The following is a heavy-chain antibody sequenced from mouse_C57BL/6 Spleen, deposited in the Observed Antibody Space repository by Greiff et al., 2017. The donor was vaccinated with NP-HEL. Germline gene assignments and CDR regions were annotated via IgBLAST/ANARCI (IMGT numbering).Heavy chain of an antibody. V-gene: IGHV1-53*01. Sequence: QVQLQQSGTELVKPGASVKLSCKASGYTFTSYWMHWVKQRPGQGLEWIGNINPSNGGTNYNEKFKSKATLTVDKSSSTAYMQLSSLTSEDSAVYDCAREGDYYGSSSSWFAYWGQGTLVTVSA. D-gene: IGHD1-1*01. J-gene: IGHJ3*01. CDR2: INPSNGGT. CDR1: GYTFTSYW. CDR3: AREGDYYGSSSSWFAY.